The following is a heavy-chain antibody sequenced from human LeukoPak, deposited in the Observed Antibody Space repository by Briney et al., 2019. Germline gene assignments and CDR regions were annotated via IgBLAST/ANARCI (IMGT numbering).Heavy chain of an antibody. Sequence: GGSLRLSCAVSGFTFSTYSMTWVRQAPGKGLEWVSYISSSSSTIYYADSVKGRFTLSRDNAKNSLYLQMNSLRAEDTAVYYCARVYGSGSSKSYDYWGQGTLVTASS. V-gene: IGHV3-48*01. D-gene: IGHD3-10*01. CDR1: GFTFSTYS. CDR3: ARVYGSGSSKSYDY. J-gene: IGHJ4*02. CDR2: ISSSSSTI.